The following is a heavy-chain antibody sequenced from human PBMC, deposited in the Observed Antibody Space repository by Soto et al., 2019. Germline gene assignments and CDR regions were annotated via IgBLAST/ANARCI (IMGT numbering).Heavy chain of an antibody. V-gene: IGHV3-30*18. J-gene: IGHJ4*02. D-gene: IGHD6-6*01. CDR1: GFTFSSYG. CDR3: AKDRRIAAHYFDY. CDR2: ISYDGSNK. Sequence: GGSLRLSCAASGFTFSSYGMHWVRQAPGKGLEWVAVISYDGSNKYYADSVKGRFTISRDNSKNTLYLQMNSLRAEDTAVYYCAKDRRIAAHYFDYWGQGTLVTVSS.